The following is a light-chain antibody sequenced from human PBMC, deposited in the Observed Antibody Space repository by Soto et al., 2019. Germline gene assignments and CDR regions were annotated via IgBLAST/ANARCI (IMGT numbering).Light chain of an antibody. CDR1: QTVATF. J-gene: IGKJ2*01. CDR3: QQSLSTPYT. Sequence: DIQMTQSPASLSASIGDRVSISCRASQTVATFLNWNQQKPGKVPQLLIYAASTLQSGVPSRFSGSGSGTDFTLVISSLQREDFGTYYCQQSLSTPYTFGQGTKVDIK. CDR2: AAS. V-gene: IGKV1-39*01.